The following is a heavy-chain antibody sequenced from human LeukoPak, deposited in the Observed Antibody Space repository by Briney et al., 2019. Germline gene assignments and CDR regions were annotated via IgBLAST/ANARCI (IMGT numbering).Heavy chain of an antibody. CDR2: ISAYNGNT. D-gene: IGHD6-13*01. Sequence: ASVKVSCKASGYTFTSYGISWVRQAPGQGLEWMGWISAYNGNTNYAQKLQGRVTMTTDTSTSTAYMELGSLRSDDTAVYYCARDQYSSSWSYYYYYYYMDVWGKGTTVTVSS. CDR1: GYTFTSYG. J-gene: IGHJ6*03. V-gene: IGHV1-18*01. CDR3: ARDQYSSSWSYYYYYYYMDV.